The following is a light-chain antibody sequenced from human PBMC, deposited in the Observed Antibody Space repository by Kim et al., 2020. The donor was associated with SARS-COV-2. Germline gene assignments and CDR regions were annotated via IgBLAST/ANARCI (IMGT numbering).Light chain of an antibody. V-gene: IGLV1-47*01. CDR3: AAWDDSLSDLV. CDR2: RDI. J-gene: IGLJ2*01. CDR1: SSNIGSNF. Sequence: QSVLTQPHSASGTPGQRVTISCSGSSSNIGSNFVYSYEQHPGTAPKLLIYRDIQRPAGDPDRFSGSKSDTSDSLALSMLRSEDEADYYCAAWDDSLSDLVFGGGTKVTVL.